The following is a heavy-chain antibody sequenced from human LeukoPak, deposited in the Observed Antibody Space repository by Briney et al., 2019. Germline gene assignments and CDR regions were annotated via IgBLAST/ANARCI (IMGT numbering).Heavy chain of an antibody. D-gene: IGHD2-2*01. CDR1: GGSLSSGSYY. CDR2: IYYSGTT. Sequence: SETLSLTCTVSGGSLSSGSYYWGWIRQPPGKGLEWIGSIYYSGTTHYNPSLKSRVTISVDTSTNQFSLKLSSVTAADTAVYYCARALIGYCSSTSCLPNYFDYWGQGTLVTVSS. V-gene: IGHV4-39*07. J-gene: IGHJ4*02. CDR3: ARALIGYCSSTSCLPNYFDY.